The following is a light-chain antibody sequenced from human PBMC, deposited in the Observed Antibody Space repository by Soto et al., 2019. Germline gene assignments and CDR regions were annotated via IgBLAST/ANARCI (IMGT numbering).Light chain of an antibody. J-gene: IGLJ3*02. CDR1: SSDVGGYNY. V-gene: IGLV2-14*01. CDR3: SSYTSDNTWV. CDR2: EVS. Sequence: QSALTQPASVSGSPGQSITISCTGTSSDVGGYNYVSWYQQYPGKAPKLMIYEVSDRPSGVSNRFSGSKSGNTASLTISGLQAEDESDYYCSSYTSDNTWVFGGGTNLTVL.